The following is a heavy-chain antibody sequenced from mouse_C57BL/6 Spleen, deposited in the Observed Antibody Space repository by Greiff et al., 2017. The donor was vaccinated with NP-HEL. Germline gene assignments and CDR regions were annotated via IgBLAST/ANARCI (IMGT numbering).Heavy chain of an antibody. Sequence: VQLQQSGAELVRPGASVKLSCTASGFNIKDDYMHWVKQRPEQGLEWIGWIDPENGDTEYASKFQGKATITADTSSNTAYLQLSSLTSEDTAVYYCTTLGSSLFAYWGQGTLVTVSA. V-gene: IGHV14-4*01. CDR2: IDPENGDT. D-gene: IGHD1-1*01. CDR3: TTLGSSLFAY. CDR1: GFNIKDDY. J-gene: IGHJ3*01.